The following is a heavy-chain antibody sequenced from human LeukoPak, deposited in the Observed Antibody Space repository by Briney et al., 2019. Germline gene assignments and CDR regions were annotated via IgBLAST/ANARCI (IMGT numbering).Heavy chain of an antibody. CDR3: ARGSGWYFY. CDR1: CGSISSYY. Sequence: SETLSLTCTVSCGSISSYYWSWIRQPPGKGLEWIGYIYYSGSTNYNPSLKSRVTISVDTSKNQFSLKLSSVTAADTAVYYCARGSGWYFYWGQGTLVTVSS. J-gene: IGHJ4*02. CDR2: IYYSGST. V-gene: IGHV4-59*01. D-gene: IGHD6-19*01.